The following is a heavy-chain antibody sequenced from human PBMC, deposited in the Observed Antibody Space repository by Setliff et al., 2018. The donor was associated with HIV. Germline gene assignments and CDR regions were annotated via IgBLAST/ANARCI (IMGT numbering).Heavy chain of an antibody. CDR1: GGSISTYY. V-gene: IGHV4-59*04. D-gene: IGHD2-8*01. J-gene: IGHJ5*02. CDR2: IYYSGST. CDR3: ARRGRDGVLIVFATGFDP. Sequence: PSETLSLTCTVSGGSISTYYWSWIRQPPGKGLEWIGYIYYSGSTYYNPSLKSRVTISVDTSKNQFSLKLSSVTAADTAVYYCARRGRDGVLIVFATGFDPWGQGTLVTVSS.